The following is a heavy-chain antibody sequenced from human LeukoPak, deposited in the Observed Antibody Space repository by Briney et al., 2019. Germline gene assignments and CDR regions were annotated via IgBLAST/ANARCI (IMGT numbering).Heavy chain of an antibody. J-gene: IGHJ5*02. CDR3: ARVPFAAADNWFDP. Sequence: PSETLSLTCTVSGGSISSGGYYWSWIRQHPGKGLEWIGHVYYNGNTDYNPSLKSRVAMSVDKSNNQFSLKLSFVTAADTAVYYCARVPFAAADNWFDPWGQGTLVTVSS. V-gene: IGHV4-31*03. CDR1: GGSISSGGYY. D-gene: IGHD6-13*01. CDR2: VYYNGNT.